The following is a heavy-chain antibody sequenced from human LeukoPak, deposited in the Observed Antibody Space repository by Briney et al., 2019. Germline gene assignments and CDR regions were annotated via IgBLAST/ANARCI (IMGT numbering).Heavy chain of an antibody. CDR1: GYTFTSYA. V-gene: IGHV1-3*01. Sequence: ASVKVSCKASGYTFTSYAMHWVRQAPGQRLEWMGWINAGSGNTKYSQKFQGRVTITRDTSASTAYMELSSLRSEDTAVYYCARVESYYYGMDVWGKGTTVTVSS. CDR2: INAGSGNT. J-gene: IGHJ6*04. CDR3: ARVESYYYGMDV. D-gene: IGHD5-24*01.